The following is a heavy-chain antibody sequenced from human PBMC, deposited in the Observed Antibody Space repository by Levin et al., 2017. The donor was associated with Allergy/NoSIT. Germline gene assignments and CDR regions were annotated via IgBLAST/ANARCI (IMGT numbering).Heavy chain of an antibody. CDR2: ISNDGSNK. Sequence: PGGSLRLSCAASGFTFSDYGMHWVRQAPGKGLEWVAAISNDGSNKYYADSVKGRFTISRDNSKNTLYLQLNSLRAEATAVYYCAKDSASCSSNSATYGMEVWGQGTSVTVS. CDR1: GFTFSDYG. V-gene: IGHV3-30*18. D-gene: IGHD2-2*01. J-gene: IGHJ6*02. CDR3: AKDSASCSSNSATYGMEV.